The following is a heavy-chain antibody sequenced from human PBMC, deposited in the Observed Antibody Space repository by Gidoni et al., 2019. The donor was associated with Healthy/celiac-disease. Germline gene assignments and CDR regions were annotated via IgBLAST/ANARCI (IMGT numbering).Heavy chain of an antibody. CDR1: GYTCTSYY. CDR2: SNPSGGST. D-gene: IGHD2-15*01. CDR3: ARRYCSGGSCYSHRYYFDY. Sequence: QVQLVQSGAEVKQPGASVKVSCKASGYTCTSYYMHWVRQAPGQGLEWMGISNPSGGSTSYAQKFQGRVTMTRDTSTSTVYMELSSLRSEDTAVYYCARRYCSGGSCYSHRYYFDYWGQGTLVTVSS. V-gene: IGHV1-46*01. J-gene: IGHJ4*02.